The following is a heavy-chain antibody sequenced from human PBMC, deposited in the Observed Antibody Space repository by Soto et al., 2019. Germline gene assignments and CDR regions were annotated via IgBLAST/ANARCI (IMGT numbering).Heavy chain of an antibody. J-gene: IGHJ4*02. CDR2: VYYRGRS. CDR1: GGSVSNSNYY. V-gene: IGHV4-39*01. D-gene: IGHD2-8*01. CDR3: VSQRTSVLTQAYFDY. Sequence: SETLSLTCTVSGGSVSNSNYYWGWIRQSPGKGLEWIGSVYYRGRSYSKSPVKSRVTISVDTSKNQFSLNLNSVTASDTAVYFCVSQRTSVLTQAYFDYWGPGALVTVSS.